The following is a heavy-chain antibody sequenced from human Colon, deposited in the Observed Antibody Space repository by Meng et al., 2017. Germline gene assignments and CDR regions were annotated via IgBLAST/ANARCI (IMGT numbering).Heavy chain of an antibody. CDR3: VRDKGSSGRAGWFDP. V-gene: IGHV3-30*10. J-gene: IGHJ5*02. CDR2: MSPDGNYQ. Sequence: GESLKISCAASGFTFSSSPMHWVRQAPGKGLEWVAVMSPDGNYQNYIDSVKGRFTISRDNSKNTLDLQMNGLRAEDTAVYYCVRDKGSSGRAGWFDPWGQGTLVTVSS. D-gene: IGHD3-22*01. CDR1: GFTFSSSP.